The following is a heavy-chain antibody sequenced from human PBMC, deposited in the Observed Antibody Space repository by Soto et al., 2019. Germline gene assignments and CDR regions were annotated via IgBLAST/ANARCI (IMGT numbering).Heavy chain of an antibody. CDR2: ISYHGVDK. D-gene: IGHD3-9*01. V-gene: IGHV3-30-3*01. Sequence: GGSLRLSCTGSGFTFSSHAIHWVRQAPGKGLEWVALISYHGVDKFYADSVKGRFTISRDSRKNTVYLQMDRLTSEDTAVYYCARDTAEGLTIYYGMDVWGQGTTVTVSS. CDR3: ARDTAEGLTIYYGMDV. CDR1: GFTFSSHA. J-gene: IGHJ6*02.